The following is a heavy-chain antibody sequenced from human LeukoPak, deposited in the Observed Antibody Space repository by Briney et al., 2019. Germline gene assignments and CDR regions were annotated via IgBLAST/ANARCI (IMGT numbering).Heavy chain of an antibody. CDR3: ASHYSGSYYLAAFDI. CDR2: ISGSGGST. Sequence: PGGSLRLSCAASGFTFSSYAMSWVRQAPGKGLEWVSAISGSGGSTYYADSVKGRFTISRDNSKNTLYLQMNSLRAEDTAVYYCASHYSGSYYLAAFDIWGQGTMVTVSS. V-gene: IGHV3-23*01. CDR1: GFTFSSYA. D-gene: IGHD1-26*01. J-gene: IGHJ3*02.